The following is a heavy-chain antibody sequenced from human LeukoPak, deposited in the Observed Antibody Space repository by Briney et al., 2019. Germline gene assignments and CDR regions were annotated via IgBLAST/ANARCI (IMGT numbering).Heavy chain of an antibody. CDR3: AKGTGRYWTFFDY. D-gene: IGHD1-26*01. V-gene: IGHV3-9*01. CDR2: ISWNSGSI. Sequence: GGSPRLSCAASGFTFDDYAMHWVRQAPGKGLEWVSGISWNSGSIDYAVSVKGRFTISRDNAKNSLSLQMNSLRPEDTASYYCAKGTGRYWTFFDYWGQGTLVTVSS. CDR1: GFTFDDYA. J-gene: IGHJ4*02.